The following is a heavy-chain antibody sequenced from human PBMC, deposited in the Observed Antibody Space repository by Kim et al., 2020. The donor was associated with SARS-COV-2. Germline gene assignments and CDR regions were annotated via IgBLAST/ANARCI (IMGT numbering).Heavy chain of an antibody. Sequence: GGSLRLSCEVSGFTFSHYGMHWVRQAPGKGLEWVAVISSDGSYRNYAESVRGRFTISRDKSKNTLYLQMDRLTVEDTAVYYCARPPFGDYVGDYFEYWGLGTLVTVSS. CDR1: GFTFSHYG. D-gene: IGHD3-16*01. V-gene: IGHV3-33*05. J-gene: IGHJ4*02. CDR2: ISSDGSYR. CDR3: ARPPFGDYVGDYFEY.